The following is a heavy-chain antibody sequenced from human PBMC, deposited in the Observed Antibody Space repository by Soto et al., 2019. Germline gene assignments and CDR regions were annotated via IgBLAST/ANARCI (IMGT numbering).Heavy chain of an antibody. CDR1: GCSISSSSYY. CDR2: IYYSGST. CDR3: ARVRREYDDSGPVDY. Sequence: PAETPSLTCTVSGCSISSSSYYWGWIRQPPGKGLEWIGYIYYSGSTYYNPSLQSRVTMSVDRSRNQFSLKLNSVTAADTAVYYCARVRREYDDSGPVDYWGQGTLVTVS. V-gene: IGHV4-39*07. J-gene: IGHJ4*02. D-gene: IGHD3-16*01.